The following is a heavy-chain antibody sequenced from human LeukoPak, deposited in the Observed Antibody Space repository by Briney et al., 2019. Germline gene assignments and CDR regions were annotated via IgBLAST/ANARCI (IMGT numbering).Heavy chain of an antibody. J-gene: IGHJ3*02. D-gene: IGHD6-13*01. Sequence: SVKVSCKASGGTFSSYAISWVRQAPGQGLEWMGGIIPIFGTANYAQKFQGRVTITADESTSTAYMELSSLRSEDTAVYYCAGQEQQLATQGAFEIWGQGTMVTVSS. V-gene: IGHV1-69*13. CDR1: GGTFSSYA. CDR3: AGQEQQLATQGAFEI. CDR2: IIPIFGTA.